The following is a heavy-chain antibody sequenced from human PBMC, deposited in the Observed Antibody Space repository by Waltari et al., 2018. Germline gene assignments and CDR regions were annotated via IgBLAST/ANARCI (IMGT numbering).Heavy chain of an antibody. CDR2: IYHSGST. V-gene: IGHV4-38-2*02. D-gene: IGHD1-1*01. CDR3: ARDLDGQLDY. J-gene: IGHJ4*02. Sequence: QVQLQESGPGLVKPSATLSLTCTFSGYSIRSGYYWGWIRQPPGKGLEWIGSIYHSGSTYYNPSLKSRVTISVDTSKNQFSLKLSSVTAADTAVYYCARDLDGQLDYWGQGTLVTVSS. CDR1: GYSIRSGYY.